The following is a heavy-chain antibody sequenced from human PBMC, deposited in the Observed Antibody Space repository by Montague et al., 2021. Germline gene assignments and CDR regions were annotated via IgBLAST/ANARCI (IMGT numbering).Heavy chain of an antibody. D-gene: IGHD3-22*01. CDR2: ISYHGSDK. CDR1: GFTFSSDA. Sequence: SLRLSCAASGFTFSSDAMHWVRQAPSKGLEWLTVISYHGSDKYYADSVKGRFTISRDNSKNTLFLQMDSLRAEDTAVYYCARSRYYYDTSDYLDSWGQGTLVTVSS. J-gene: IGHJ4*02. V-gene: IGHV3-30-3*01. CDR3: ARSRYYYDTSDYLDS.